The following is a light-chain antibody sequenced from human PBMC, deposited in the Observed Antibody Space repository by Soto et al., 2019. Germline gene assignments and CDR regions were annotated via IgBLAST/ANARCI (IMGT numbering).Light chain of an antibody. CDR3: QQCSWHPFPVT. CDR2: DAS. J-gene: IGKJ4*01. Sequence: EIVMTQSPATLSVSPGERATLSCRASQSVSSNLAWYQQKPGQAPRLLIYDASTRATGIPARFSGSGSGTKYPLTIGSLQSEDSAVFSCQQCSWHPFPVTFGGGPKVEIK. V-gene: IGKV3-15*01. CDR1: QSVSSN.